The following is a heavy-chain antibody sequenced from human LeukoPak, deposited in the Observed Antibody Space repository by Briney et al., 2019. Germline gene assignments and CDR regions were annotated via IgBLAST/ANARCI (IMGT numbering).Heavy chain of an antibody. CDR1: GYTFTGYY. Sequence: ASVKLSCKVSGYTFTGYYMHWVRQAPGPGLQWMGWINPNSGGTTYAQKFQGRVTMTRDTSISTAYMELSRLRSDDTAVYYCARGKTSHSDYWGQGTLVTVSS. D-gene: IGHD2-2*01. J-gene: IGHJ4*02. CDR2: INPNSGGT. CDR3: ARGKTSHSDY. V-gene: IGHV1-2*02.